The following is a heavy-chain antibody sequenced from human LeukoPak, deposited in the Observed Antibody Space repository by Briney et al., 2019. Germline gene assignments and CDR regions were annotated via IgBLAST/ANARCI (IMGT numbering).Heavy chain of an antibody. J-gene: IGHJ4*02. CDR2: IYYSGST. CDR1: GGSISSGGYS. CDR3: AREAQLAYCGGDCYVFDY. D-gene: IGHD2-21*02. V-gene: IGHV4-31*03. Sequence: SETLSLTCTASGGSISSGGYSWSWIRQHPGKGLEWIGYIYYSGSTYYNPSLKSRVTISVDTSKNQFSLKLSSVTAADTAVYYCAREAQLAYCGGDCYVFDYWGQGTLVTVSS.